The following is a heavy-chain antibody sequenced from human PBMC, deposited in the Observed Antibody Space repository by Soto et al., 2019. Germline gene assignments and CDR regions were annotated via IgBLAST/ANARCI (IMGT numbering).Heavy chain of an antibody. CDR2: INHSGST. CDR3: ARHRGGYSYSYRDQYFGMDV. V-gene: IGHV4-34*01. J-gene: IGHJ6*02. Sequence: KTSETLSLTCGVHGASLRGYFWTWIREAPGKGLEWLAEINHSGSTNYNPSLGGRVTISTDTSKNQFSLKLTPVTATDTAVYYCARHRGGYSYSYRDQYFGMDVWGQGTTVTVSS. CDR1: GASLRGYF. D-gene: IGHD5-18*01.